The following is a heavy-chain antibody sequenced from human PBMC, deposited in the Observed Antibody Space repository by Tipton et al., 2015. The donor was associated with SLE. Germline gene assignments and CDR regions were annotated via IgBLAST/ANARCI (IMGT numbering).Heavy chain of an antibody. CDR1: DGYIRSSDYY. V-gene: IGHV4-39*07. CDR3: ARLRSKVLIDY. J-gene: IGHJ4*02. CDR2: ISNSGST. Sequence: TLSLTCTVSDGYIRSSDYYWAWIRQSPGKGLEWIATISNSGSTFYNPSHKSRVTISVDTSRNQFSLQVSSVTAADTAVYYCARLRSKVLIDYWGQGTLVTVSS. D-gene: IGHD2-8*01.